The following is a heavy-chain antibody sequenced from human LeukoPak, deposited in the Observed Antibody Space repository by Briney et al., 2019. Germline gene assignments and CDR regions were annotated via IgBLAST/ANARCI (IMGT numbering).Heavy chain of an antibody. V-gene: IGHV3-49*04. CDR1: GFTFGDYA. J-gene: IGHJ4*02. D-gene: IGHD3-22*01. CDR2: IRSKAYGGTT. CDR3: TRDTPYYYDSSGYYDY. Sequence: PGGSLRLSCTASGFTFGDYAMSWVRQAPGKGLEWVGFIRSKAYGGTTEYAASVKGRFTISRDDSKSIAYLQMSSLKTEDTAVYYCTRDTPYYYDSSGYYDYWGQGTLVAVSS.